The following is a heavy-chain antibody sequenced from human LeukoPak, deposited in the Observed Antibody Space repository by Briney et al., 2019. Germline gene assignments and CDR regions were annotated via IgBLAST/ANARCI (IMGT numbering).Heavy chain of an antibody. CDR3: AIQPGIPVTGAYPN. D-gene: IGHD6-19*01. Sequence: ASVKVSCKASGYTFTGYYMHWVRQAPGQGLEWMGWINPNSGGTNYAQKFQGRVTMTMDTSLTTAYMELSRLRSDDTAMYYCAIQPGIPVTGAYPNWGQGTLVTVSS. CDR1: GYTFTGYY. V-gene: IGHV1-2*02. J-gene: IGHJ4*02. CDR2: INPNSGGT.